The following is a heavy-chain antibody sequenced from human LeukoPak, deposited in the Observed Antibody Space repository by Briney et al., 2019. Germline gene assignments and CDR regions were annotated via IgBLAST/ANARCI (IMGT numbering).Heavy chain of an antibody. J-gene: IGHJ4*02. CDR2: INHSGYT. Sequence: SETLSLTCAVSGVSFDDYYWAWVRQTPGKGLEWIGEINHSGYTNDSPSLKSRVTLSIDTSRKQFSLNLRTVTVADAGIYYCTRMTTGHDYWGQGTLVTVSS. CDR3: TRMTTGHDY. V-gene: IGHV4-34*01. D-gene: IGHD4-17*01. CDR1: GVSFDDYY.